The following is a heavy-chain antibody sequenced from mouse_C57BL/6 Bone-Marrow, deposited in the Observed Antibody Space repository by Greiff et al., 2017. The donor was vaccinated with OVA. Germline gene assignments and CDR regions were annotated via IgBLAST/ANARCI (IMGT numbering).Heavy chain of an antibody. V-gene: IGHV2-5*01. CDR2: IWRGGST. D-gene: IGHD2-3*01. CDR3: AKGRWLPLYFDV. CDR1: GFSLTSYG. Sequence: VQGVESGPGLVQPSQSLSITCTVSGFSLTSYGVHWVRQSPGKGLEWLGVIWRGGSTDYNAAFMSRLSITKDNSKSQVFFKMNSLQADDTAIYYCAKGRWLPLYFDVWGTGTTVTVSS. J-gene: IGHJ1*03.